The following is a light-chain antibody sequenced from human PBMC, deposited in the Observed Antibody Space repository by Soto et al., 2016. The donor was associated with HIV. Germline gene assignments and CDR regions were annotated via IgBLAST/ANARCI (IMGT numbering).Light chain of an antibody. Sequence: DVVLTQSPLSLPVTPGQSASISCRSSQSLVRSDGNTYLNWFQQRPGQSPRRLIYKVSNRDSGVPDRFSGSGSGTDFTLKISRVEAEDVGVYYCMQGTHWPPYTFGQGTKLEIK. CDR3: MQGTHWPPYT. V-gene: IGKV2-30*02. CDR1: QSLVRSDGNTY. CDR2: KVS. J-gene: IGKJ2*01.